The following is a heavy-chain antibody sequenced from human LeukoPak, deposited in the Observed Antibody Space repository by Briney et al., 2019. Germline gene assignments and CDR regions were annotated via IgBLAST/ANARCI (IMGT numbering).Heavy chain of an antibody. D-gene: IGHD3-22*01. V-gene: IGHV4-59*01. CDR2: IYYSGST. J-gene: IGHJ5*02. CDR1: GGSISSYY. Sequence: SETLSLTCTVSGGSISSYYWSWIRQPPGKGLEWIGYIYYSGSTNYNPSLKSRVTISVDMSKNQFSLKLSSVTAADTAVYYCARVITYYYDSSGYYWFDPWGQGTLVTVSS. CDR3: ARVITYYYDSSGYYWFDP.